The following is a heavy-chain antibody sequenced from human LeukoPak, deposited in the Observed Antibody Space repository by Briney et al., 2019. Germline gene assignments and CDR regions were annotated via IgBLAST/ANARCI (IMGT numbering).Heavy chain of an antibody. CDR2: INHSGST. J-gene: IGHJ5*02. D-gene: IGHD3-10*01. V-gene: IGHV4-34*01. Sequence: PSETLSLTCAVYGGSFSGYYWSWIRQPPGKGLEWIGEINHSGSTNYNPSLKSRVTISVDTSKNQFSLKLSSVTAADTAVYYCASGTYYYGSGVYNWFDPWGQGTLVTVSS. CDR1: GGSFSGYY. CDR3: ASGTYYYGSGVYNWFDP.